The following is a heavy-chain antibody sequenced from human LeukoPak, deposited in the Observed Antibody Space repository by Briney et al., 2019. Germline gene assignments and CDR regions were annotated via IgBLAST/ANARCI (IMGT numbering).Heavy chain of an antibody. Sequence: GGSLRLSCAASGFTFSSYAMSWVRQAPGKGLEWVSAISGSGGSTYYADSVKGRFTISRDNSKNTLYLQMNSLRAEDTAVYYCPKHQDQPPTQFTIKTTTFTVYSSNTYY. CDR2: ISGSGGST. J-gene: IGHJ6*03. V-gene: IGHV3-23*01. CDR3: PKHQDQPPTQFTIKTTTFTVYSSNTYY. CDR1: GFTFSSYA. D-gene: IGHD1-7*01.